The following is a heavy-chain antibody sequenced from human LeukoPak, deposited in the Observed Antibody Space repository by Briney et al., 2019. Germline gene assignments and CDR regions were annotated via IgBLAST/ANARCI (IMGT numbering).Heavy chain of an antibody. V-gene: IGHV3-66*01. D-gene: IGHD3-22*01. CDR1: GFTVSNSY. Sequence: GESLRLSCAASGFTVSNSYVSWVRQAPGEGLEWVSVIYSGGSTYYADSVKGRFTVSRDNSKNTLSLQMNSLRAEDTAVYYCARDAESRFDTSGNYFDSWGLGTLVTVSS. CDR3: ARDAESRFDTSGNYFDS. J-gene: IGHJ4*02. CDR2: IYSGGST.